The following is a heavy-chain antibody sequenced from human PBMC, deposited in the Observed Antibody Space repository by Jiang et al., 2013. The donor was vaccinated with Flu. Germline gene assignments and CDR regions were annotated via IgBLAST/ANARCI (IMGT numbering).Heavy chain of an antibody. CDR2: IDWDDDK. D-gene: IGHD2-15*01. Sequence: KPTQTLTLTCTFSGFSLSTSGMRVSWIRQPPGKALEWLARIDWDDDKFYSTSLKTRLTISKDTSKNQVVLTMTNMDPVDTATYYCARGSTCSGGSCYSDNWFDPWGQGTPGHRLL. V-gene: IGHV2-70*04. CDR3: ARGSTCSGGSCYSDNWFDP. CDR1: GFSLSTSGMR. J-gene: IGHJ5*02.